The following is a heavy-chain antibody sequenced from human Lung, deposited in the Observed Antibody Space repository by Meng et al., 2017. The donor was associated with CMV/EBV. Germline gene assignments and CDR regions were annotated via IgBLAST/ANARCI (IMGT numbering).Heavy chain of an antibody. J-gene: IGHJ6*02. V-gene: IGHV1-18*01. CDR2: ISAYNGNT. CDR3: AREMNCSSTSCYVLPNYYYYGMDV. CDR1: GYTFTSYG. Sequence: SVXVSXXASGYTFTSYGISWVRQAPGQGLEWMGWISAYNGNTNYAQKLQGRVTMTTDTSTSTAYMELRSLRSDDTAVYYCAREMNCSSTSCYVLPNYYYYGMDVWGQGTTVTVSS. D-gene: IGHD2-2*01.